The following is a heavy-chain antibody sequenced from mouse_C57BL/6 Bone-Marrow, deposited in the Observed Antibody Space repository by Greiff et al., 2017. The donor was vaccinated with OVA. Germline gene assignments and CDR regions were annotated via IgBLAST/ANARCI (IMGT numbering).Heavy chain of an antibody. CDR2: IDPSDSYT. CDR3: ARWELLSAWFAY. V-gene: IGHV1-50*01. Sequence: QVQLQQPGAELVKPGASVKLSCKASGYTFTSYWMQWVKQRPGQGLEWIGEIDPSDSYTNYNQKFKGKATLTVDTSSSTAYMQLSSLTSEDSAVYYCARWELLSAWFAYWGQGTLVTVSA. D-gene: IGHD2-1*01. J-gene: IGHJ3*01. CDR1: GYTFTSYW.